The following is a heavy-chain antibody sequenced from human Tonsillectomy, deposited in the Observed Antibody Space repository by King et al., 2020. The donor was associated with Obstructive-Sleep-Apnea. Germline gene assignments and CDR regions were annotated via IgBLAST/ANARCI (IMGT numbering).Heavy chain of an antibody. CDR3: TRRYYYDSPADP. J-gene: IGHJ5*02. CDR2: IRSKPNNYAT. CDR1: GFTFSGSA. Sequence: VQLVESGGGLVQPGGSLKLSCAASGFTFSGSAIHWVRQASGKGLEWIGRIRSKPNNYATAYAASVKGRFIISRDDSENMAYLQLNTLKTEDTAMYYCTRRYYYDSPADPWGQGTLVTVSS. D-gene: IGHD3-22*01. V-gene: IGHV3-73*01.